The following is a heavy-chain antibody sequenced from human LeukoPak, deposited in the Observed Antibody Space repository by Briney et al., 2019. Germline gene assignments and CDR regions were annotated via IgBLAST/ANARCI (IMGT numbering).Heavy chain of an antibody. CDR1: GFTFSSYW. CDR2: IRYDGSNK. J-gene: IGHJ6*03. V-gene: IGHV3-30*02. Sequence: GGSLRLSCAGSGFTFSSYWMHWVRQAPGKGLEWVAFIRYDGSNKYYADSVKGRFTISRDNSKNTLYLQMNSLRAEDTAVYYCAKGANYCSSTSCYPWNYYYYYMDVWGKGTTVTISS. CDR3: AKGANYCSSTSCYPWNYYYYYMDV. D-gene: IGHD2-2*01.